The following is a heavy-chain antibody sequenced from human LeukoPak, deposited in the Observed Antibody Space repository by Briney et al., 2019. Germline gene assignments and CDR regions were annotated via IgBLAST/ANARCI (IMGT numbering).Heavy chain of an antibody. V-gene: IGHV3-7*01. Sequence: AGGSLRLSCAASGFTFSSYWMSWVRQAPGKGLEWVANIKQDGSEKYYVASVKGRFTISRDNAKNSLYLQMNSLRAEDTAVYYCARDLIGGGKPSGMDVWGQGTTVTVSS. CDR1: GFTFSSYW. D-gene: IGHD3-22*01. CDR2: IKQDGSEK. CDR3: ARDLIGGGKPSGMDV. J-gene: IGHJ6*02.